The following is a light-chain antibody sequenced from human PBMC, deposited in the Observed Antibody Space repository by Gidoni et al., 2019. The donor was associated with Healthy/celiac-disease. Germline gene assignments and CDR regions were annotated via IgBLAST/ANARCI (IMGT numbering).Light chain of an antibody. J-gene: IGLJ2*01. CDR3: SSYTSSSTLV. Sequence: PGQSITISCTGTSSDVGGYNYVSWYQPHPGKAPKLMIYDVSNRPSGVSNRFSGSKSGNTASLTISGLQAEDEADYYCSSYTSSSTLVFGGGTKLTVL. CDR1: SSDVGGYNY. V-gene: IGLV2-14*03. CDR2: DVS.